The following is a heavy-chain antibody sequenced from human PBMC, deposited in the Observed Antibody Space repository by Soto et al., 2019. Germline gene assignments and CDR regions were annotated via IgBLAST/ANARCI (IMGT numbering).Heavy chain of an antibody. Sequence: GGSLRLSCAASGFTFSIYGMSWVRQAPGQGLEWVSSVTDSGISTYYADSVKGRFSISRDNSKNTLYLQMNSLRAEDTAVYYCANRRSLSFDHWGQGTLVTVSS. J-gene: IGHJ4*02. CDR3: ANRRSLSFDH. CDR1: GFTFSIYG. V-gene: IGHV3-23*01. CDR2: VTDSGIST.